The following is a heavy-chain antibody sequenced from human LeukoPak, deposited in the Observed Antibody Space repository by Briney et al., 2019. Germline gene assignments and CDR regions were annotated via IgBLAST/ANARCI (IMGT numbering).Heavy chain of an antibody. V-gene: IGHV3-9*01. CDR1: GFTFDDYA. CDR2: ISWNSGSI. D-gene: IGHD2-2*01. J-gene: IGHJ4*02. CDR3: ARNPSRVVVPAAPLDY. Sequence: GGSLRLSCAASGFTFDDYAMHWVRQAPGKGLEWVSGISWNSGSIGYADSVKGRFTISRDNAKNSLYLQMNSLRTEDTAAYYCARNPSRVVVPAAPLDYWGQGTLVTVSS.